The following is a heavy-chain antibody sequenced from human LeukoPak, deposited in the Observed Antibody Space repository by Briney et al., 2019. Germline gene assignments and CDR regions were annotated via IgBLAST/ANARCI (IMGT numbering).Heavy chain of an antibody. J-gene: IGHJ4*02. CDR2: IVGSSST. CDR3: ARIGAGSSRDY. CDR1: GDSITSHS. D-gene: IGHD6-13*01. V-gene: IGHV3-21*01. Sequence: ETLSLTCAVSGDSITSHSWWSWVRQAPGKGLEWVSSIVGSSSTYYADSLKGRFPISRDNAKNSLYLQMNSLRAEDTAVYYCARIGAGSSRDYWGQGTLVTVSS.